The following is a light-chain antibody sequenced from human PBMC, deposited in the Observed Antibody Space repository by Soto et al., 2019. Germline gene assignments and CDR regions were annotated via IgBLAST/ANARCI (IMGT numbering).Light chain of an antibody. CDR3: ASWDDSLNGYV. Sequence: QSALTQPPSASGTPGQRVTISCSGGSSNIGSNTVNWYQQLPGTAPKLLIYSNNQRPSGVPDRFSGSKSGTSASLAISGLQSEDEADYYCASWDDSLNGYVFGTGTNVTVL. CDR2: SNN. CDR1: SSNIGSNT. V-gene: IGLV1-44*01. J-gene: IGLJ1*01.